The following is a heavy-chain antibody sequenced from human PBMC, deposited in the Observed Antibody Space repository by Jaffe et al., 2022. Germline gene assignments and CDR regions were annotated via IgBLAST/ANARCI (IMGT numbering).Heavy chain of an antibody. CDR1: GFTFSSYW. CDR2: IKQDGSEK. D-gene: IGHD5-12*01. Sequence: EVQLVESGGGLVQPGGSLRLSCAASGFTFSSYWMSWVRQAPGKGLEWVANIKQDGSEKYYVDSVKGRFTISRDNAKNSLYLQMNSLRAEDTAVYYCARDADRYSGYDDLDYWGQGTLVTVSS. CDR3: ARDADRYSGYDDLDY. J-gene: IGHJ4*02. V-gene: IGHV3-7*05.